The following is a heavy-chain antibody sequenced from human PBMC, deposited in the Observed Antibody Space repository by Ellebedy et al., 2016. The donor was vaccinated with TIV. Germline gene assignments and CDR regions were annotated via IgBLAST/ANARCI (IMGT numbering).Heavy chain of an antibody. J-gene: IGHJ5*02. D-gene: IGHD3-10*01. CDR3: AREQRSTSGINWFDP. V-gene: IGHV1-69*04. CDR2: IIPILGIA. Sequence: SVKVSCXASGRTFSSFAISWVRQAPGQGLEWLGKIIPILGIANYTQKFQGRVTITADKSTSTAYMELSGLRSMDTAVYYCAREQRSTSGINWFDPWGQGTLVTVSS. CDR1: GRTFSSFA.